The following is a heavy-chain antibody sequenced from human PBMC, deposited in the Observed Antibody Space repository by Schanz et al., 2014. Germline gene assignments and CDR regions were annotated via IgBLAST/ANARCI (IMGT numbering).Heavy chain of an antibody. CDR1: DGSISSSSYY. D-gene: IGHD6-13*01. Sequence: QVQLQESGPGLVKPSENLSLTCTVSDGSISSSSYYWGWIRQPPGKGLEWIGSIYQSGTTYYSPPHKGRATISVDTSKNQSPLKLSSVTAADTAVYYCARPGGSSWSFAYWGLGRLVIVSS. CDR2: IYQSGTT. CDR3: ARPGGSSWSFAY. J-gene: IGHJ4*02. V-gene: IGHV4-39*01.